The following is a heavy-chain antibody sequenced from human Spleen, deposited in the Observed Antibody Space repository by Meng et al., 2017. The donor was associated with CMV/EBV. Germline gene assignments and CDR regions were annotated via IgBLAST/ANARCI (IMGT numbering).Heavy chain of an antibody. CDR3: AKDLILYSSSSNWFDP. CDR2: LYSGGTT. V-gene: IGHV3-53*05. D-gene: IGHD6-6*01. J-gene: IGHJ5*02. CDR1: ELIVSSHY. Sequence: GGSLRLSCAASELIVSSHYMSWVRQAPGKGLEWLSVLYSGGTTYYADSVKGRFTISRDNSKNTLYLQMNSLRAEDTAVYYCAKDLILYSSSSNWFDPWGQGTLVTVSS.